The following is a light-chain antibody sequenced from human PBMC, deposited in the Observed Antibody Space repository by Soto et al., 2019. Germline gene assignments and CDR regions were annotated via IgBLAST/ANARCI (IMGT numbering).Light chain of an antibody. CDR1: QSVSSNY. J-gene: IGKJ5*01. CDR3: QQRSNLPPIT. CDR2: DAS. Sequence: IGCPQSPAPLALSPEERAPLSCSAVQSVSSNYLAWYQQKPGQAPRLLIYDASNKATGIPARFRGSGSGTDFTLTISSLEPEDFAVYYCQQRSNLPPITFAQGTRLEI. V-gene: IGKV3-11*01.